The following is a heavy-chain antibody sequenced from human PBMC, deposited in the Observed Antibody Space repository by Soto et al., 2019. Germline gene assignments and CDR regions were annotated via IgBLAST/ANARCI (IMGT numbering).Heavy chain of an antibody. J-gene: IGHJ4*02. CDR3: ARGLSIMITFGGVSGY. CDR2: ISYDGSNK. D-gene: IGHD3-16*01. V-gene: IGHV3-30-3*01. CDR1: GFTFSSYA. Sequence: QVQLVESGGGVVQPGRSLRLSCAASGFTFSSYAMHWVRQAPGKGLEWVAVISYDGSNKYYADSVKGRFTISRDNSKNTLYLQMNSLRAEDTAVYYCARGLSIMITFGGVSGYWGQGTLVTVSS.